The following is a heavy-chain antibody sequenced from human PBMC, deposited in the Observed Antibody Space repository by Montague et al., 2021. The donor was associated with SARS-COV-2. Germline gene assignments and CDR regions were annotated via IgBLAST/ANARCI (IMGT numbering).Heavy chain of an antibody. CDR1: GGSISSSSYY. CDR3: ARFPTSYYYDSKAAPATPDAFDI. CDR2: IYYSVST. Sequence: SETLSLTCTVSGGSISSSSYYWGWIRQPPGKGLEWIGSIYYSVSTYYNPSLKSRVTISVDTSKNQLSLKLSSVTAADTAVYYCARFPTSYYYDSKAAPATPDAFDIWGQGTMVTVSS. V-gene: IGHV4-39*01. D-gene: IGHD3-22*01. J-gene: IGHJ3*02.